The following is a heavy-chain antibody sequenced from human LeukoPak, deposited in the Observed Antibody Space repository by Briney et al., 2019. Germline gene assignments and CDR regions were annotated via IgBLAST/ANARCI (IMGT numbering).Heavy chain of an antibody. CDR1: GFTFSNAW. Sequence: GGSLRLSCAASGFTFSNAWMSWVRQAPGKGLEWVGRIKSKTDGGTTDYAAPVKGRFTTSRDDSKNTLYLQMNSLKTEDTAVYYCTAQYDYVWGSYRPWPYWGQGTLVTVSS. V-gene: IGHV3-15*01. CDR3: TAQYDYVWGSYRPWPY. D-gene: IGHD3-16*02. J-gene: IGHJ4*02. CDR2: IKSKTDGGTT.